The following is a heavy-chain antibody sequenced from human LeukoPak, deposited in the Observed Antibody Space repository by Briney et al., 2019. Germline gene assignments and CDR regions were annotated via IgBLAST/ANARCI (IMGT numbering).Heavy chain of an antibody. D-gene: IGHD2-15*01. CDR2: IWGDDRAK. CDR3: ARRYCSGGSCPFDY. CDR1: GFSFSDYD. V-gene: IGHV3-30*02. J-gene: IGHJ4*02. Sequence: GGSLRLSCAASGFSFSDYDMHWVRQAPGEGLEWVAFIWGDDRAKYYADSVKGRFTISRDKSKDTLYLQMNSLAPEDTAVYYCARRYCSGGSCPFDYWGQGTLVTVSS.